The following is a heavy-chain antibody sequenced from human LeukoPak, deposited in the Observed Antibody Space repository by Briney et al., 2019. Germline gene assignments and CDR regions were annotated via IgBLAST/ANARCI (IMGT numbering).Heavy chain of an antibody. D-gene: IGHD1-1*01. CDR2: IRSKTHGGTT. Sequence: GGSLRLSCAASGFTFSSYAMSWVRQAPGKGPEWVGFIRSKTHGGTTEYAASVNGRFTMSRDDSKSIAYLQMNNLKTEDTAVYYCARGMVERRRNPVYYYGMDVWGLGTTVTVSS. CDR3: ARGMVERRRNPVYYYGMDV. V-gene: IGHV3-49*04. J-gene: IGHJ6*02. CDR1: GFTFSSYA.